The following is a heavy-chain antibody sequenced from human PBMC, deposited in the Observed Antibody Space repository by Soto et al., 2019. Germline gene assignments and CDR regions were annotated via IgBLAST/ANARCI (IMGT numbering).Heavy chain of an antibody. CDR3: AKEIWRGPMDV. D-gene: IGHD3-3*01. CDR2: ISYEGSNK. CDR1: GFTFSSYG. V-gene: IGHV3-30*18. J-gene: IGHJ6*02. Sequence: QVQLVESGGGVVQPGRSLRLSCAASGFTFSSYGMHWVRQAPGKGLEWVAAISYEGSNKYYADSVKGRFTISRDNSKNTLYLQMNSVRAEDTAVYYCAKEIWRGPMDVWGQGTTVTVSS.